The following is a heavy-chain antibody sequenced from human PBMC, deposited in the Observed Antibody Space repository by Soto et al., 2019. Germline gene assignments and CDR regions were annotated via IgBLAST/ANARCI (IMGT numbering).Heavy chain of an antibody. CDR2: MNPNRGNT. J-gene: IGHJ5*02. CDR3: ARVSSIAARRPSPASHCNLFDP. D-gene: IGHD6-6*01. CDR1: GYTFTSYD. V-gene: IGHV1-8*01. Sequence: QVQLVQSGAEVKKPGASVKVSCKASGYTFTSYDINWVRQATGQGLEWMGWMNPNRGNTGYAQKFQGRVSITKNTSINTAYMELSSLRSEDTAVYYCARVSSIAARRPSPASHCNLFDPWGQGNLVTGFS.